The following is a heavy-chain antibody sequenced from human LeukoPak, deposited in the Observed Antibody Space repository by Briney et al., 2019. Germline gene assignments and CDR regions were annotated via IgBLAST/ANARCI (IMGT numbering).Heavy chain of an antibody. J-gene: IGHJ4*02. CDR3: AREVYCSGGSCYPYYFDY. CDR1: GYTFTSYG. Sequence: GASVKVSCRASGYTFTSYGISWVRQAPGQGLEWMGWISAYNGNTNYAQKLQGRVTTTTDTSTSTAYMELRSLRSDDTAVYYCAREVYCSGGSCYPYYFDYWGQGTLVTVSS. D-gene: IGHD2-15*01. CDR2: ISAYNGNT. V-gene: IGHV1-18*01.